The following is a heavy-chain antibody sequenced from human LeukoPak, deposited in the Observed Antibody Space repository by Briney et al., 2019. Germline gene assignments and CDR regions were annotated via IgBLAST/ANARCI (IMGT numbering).Heavy chain of an antibody. CDR3: AKGYCSSTSCYDY. CDR2: IWHDASHT. Sequence: GGSLRLSCAASGFSFSTYAMHWVRQAPGKGLEWVALIWHDASHTFYTDSVKGRFTISRDNSKNTVYLQMNSLGGEDTAVYYCAKGYCSSTSCYDYWGQGTLVTVSS. J-gene: IGHJ4*02. D-gene: IGHD2-2*01. V-gene: IGHV3-33*06. CDR1: GFSFSTYA.